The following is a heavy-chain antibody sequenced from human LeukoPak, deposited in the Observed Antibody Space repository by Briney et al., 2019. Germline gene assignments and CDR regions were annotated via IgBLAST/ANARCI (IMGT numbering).Heavy chain of an antibody. Sequence: GGSLRLSCAASGFTFSSYAMSWVRQAPGKGLEWVSAISGSGGSTYYADSVKGRFTISRDNSKNTLYLQMNSLRAEDTAVYYCAKDRKIFGVVRIFDYWGQGTLVTVSS. CDR1: GFTFSSYA. V-gene: IGHV3-23*01. CDR3: AKDRKIFGVVRIFDY. D-gene: IGHD3-3*01. CDR2: ISGSGGST. J-gene: IGHJ4*02.